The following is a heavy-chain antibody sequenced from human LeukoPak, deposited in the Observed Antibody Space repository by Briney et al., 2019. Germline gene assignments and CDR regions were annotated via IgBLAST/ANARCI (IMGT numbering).Heavy chain of an antibody. Sequence: PGGSLRLSCAASGFTFSSYAMSWVRQAPGKGLEWVSAISGSGGSTYYAASVKGRFTISRVNSKNTLYLQMNSLRAEDAAVYYCAKDRPYYDILTGYLDYWGQGTLVTVSS. J-gene: IGHJ4*02. V-gene: IGHV3-23*01. CDR3: AKDRPYYDILTGYLDY. CDR2: ISGSGGST. CDR1: GFTFSSYA. D-gene: IGHD3-9*01.